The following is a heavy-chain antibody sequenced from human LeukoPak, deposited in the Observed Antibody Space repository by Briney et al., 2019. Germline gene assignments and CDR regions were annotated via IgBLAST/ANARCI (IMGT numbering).Heavy chain of an antibody. CDR2: IRYDGSNK. CDR1: GFTFSSYA. V-gene: IGHV3-30*02. D-gene: IGHD3-22*01. Sequence: PGGSLRLSCAASGFTFSSYAMHWVRQAPGKGLEWVAFIRYDGSNKYYADSVKGRFTISRDNSKNTLYLQMNSLRAEDTAVYYCAKDHSYTMIVGSLFDYWGQGTLVTVSS. J-gene: IGHJ4*02. CDR3: AKDHSYTMIVGSLFDY.